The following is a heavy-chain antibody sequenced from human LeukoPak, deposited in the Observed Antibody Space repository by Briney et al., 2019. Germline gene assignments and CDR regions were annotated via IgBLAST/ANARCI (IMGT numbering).Heavy chain of an antibody. Sequence: ASVKVSCKASGYTFTGYYMHWVRQAPGQGLEWMGWINPNSGGTNYAQKFQGRVTMTRDTSISTAYMELSRLRSDDTAVYYCARVGREWLPQYYFDYWGQGTLVTVSS. V-gene: IGHV1-2*02. D-gene: IGHD3-3*01. CDR2: INPNSGGT. J-gene: IGHJ4*02. CDR3: ARVGREWLPQYYFDY. CDR1: GYTFTGYY.